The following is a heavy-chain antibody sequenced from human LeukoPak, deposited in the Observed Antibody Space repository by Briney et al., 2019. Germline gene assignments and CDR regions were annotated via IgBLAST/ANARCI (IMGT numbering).Heavy chain of an antibody. CDR1: GDSISSGGYS. Sequence: KPSETLSLTCAVSGDSISSGGYSWTWIRQPPGKGLEWIGYIYYSGSAYYNPSLQSRVTISVDTSKSQFSLKLSSVTAADTAVYYCAREGQVVHYGSGSYYNPANWFDPWGQGTLVTVSS. J-gene: IGHJ5*02. D-gene: IGHD3-10*01. V-gene: IGHV4-30-4*07. CDR2: IYYSGSA. CDR3: AREGQVVHYGSGSYYNPANWFDP.